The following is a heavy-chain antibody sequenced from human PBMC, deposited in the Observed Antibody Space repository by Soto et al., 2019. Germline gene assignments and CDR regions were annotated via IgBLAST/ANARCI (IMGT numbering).Heavy chain of an antibody. CDR2: ISAYNGNT. D-gene: IGHD2-15*01. CDR1: GHTFSSYG. Sequence: QVQLVQSGAEVVKPGASVRVSCKTSGHTFSSYGFTWVRQAPGQGLEWMGWISAYNGNTNYAQKFQGRVTVTTDTSTSTAYMELRSLRSDDTAVYYCARALYCSGGSCYLDHWGQGTLVTVSS. V-gene: IGHV1-18*01. J-gene: IGHJ4*02. CDR3: ARALYCSGGSCYLDH.